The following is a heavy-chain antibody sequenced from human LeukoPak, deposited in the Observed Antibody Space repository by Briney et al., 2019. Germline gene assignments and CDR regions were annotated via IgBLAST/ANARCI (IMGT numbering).Heavy chain of an antibody. CDR2: IYYSGST. CDR3: ARKWVHNTLDV. CDR1: GGSISSYY. D-gene: IGHD1-26*01. J-gene: IGHJ3*01. V-gene: IGHV4-59*12. Sequence: SETLSLTCTVSGGSISSYYWSWIRQPPGKGLEWIGYIYYSGSTNYNPSLKSRVTISADTSKNQFSLRVRSVTAADTAIYYCARKWVHNTLDVWGQGTMVTVSS.